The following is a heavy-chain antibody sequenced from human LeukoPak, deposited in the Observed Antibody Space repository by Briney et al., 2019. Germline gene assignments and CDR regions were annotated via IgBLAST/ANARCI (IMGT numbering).Heavy chain of an antibody. V-gene: IGHV3-53*01. J-gene: IGHJ4*02. CDR3: ARDVSYGWYYFDY. Sequence: PGGSLRLSCAASGFTVSSNYMNWVRQASGKGLEWVSVIYSGGSTYYADSVKGRFTISRDNSKNTLYLQMNSLRAEDTAVYYCARDVSYGWYYFDYWGQGTLVTVSS. CDR2: IYSGGST. D-gene: IGHD5-18*01. CDR1: GFTVSSNY.